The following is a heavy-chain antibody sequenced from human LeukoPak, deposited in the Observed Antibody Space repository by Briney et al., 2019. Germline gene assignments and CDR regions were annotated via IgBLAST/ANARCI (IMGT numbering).Heavy chain of an antibody. J-gene: IGHJ4*02. Sequence: GGSLRLSCAAPGFTFSSYAMHWVRQAPGKGLEWVAVISYDGSNKYYADSVKGRFTISRDNSKNTLYLQMNSLRAEDTAVYYCAKSVVVITFRFDDWGQGALVTVSS. CDR3: AKSVVVITFRFDD. V-gene: IGHV3-30*04. D-gene: IGHD2-15*01. CDR1: GFTFSSYA. CDR2: ISYDGSNK.